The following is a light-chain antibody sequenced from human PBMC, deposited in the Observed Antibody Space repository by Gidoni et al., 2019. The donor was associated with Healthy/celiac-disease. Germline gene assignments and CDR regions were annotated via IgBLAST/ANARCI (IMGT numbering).Light chain of an antibody. V-gene: IGLV2-8*01. CDR1: SSDFGGYHY. CDR2: EVS. J-gene: IGLJ2*01. Sequence: SGSPGQSVTISCTGTSSDFGGYHYVSWYQQHPGKAPKLIIYEVSKRPSGVPDRFSGSKSGNTASLTVSGLQAEDEADYYCSSYAGSNNLVFGGGTKRTVL. CDR3: SSYAGSNNLV.